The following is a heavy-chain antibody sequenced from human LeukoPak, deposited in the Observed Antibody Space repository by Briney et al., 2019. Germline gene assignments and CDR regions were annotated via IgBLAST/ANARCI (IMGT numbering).Heavy chain of an antibody. V-gene: IGHV3-21*01. Sequence: GGCLRLSCAASVFTFSSYSMNWVRQAPWKGLEWVSSISSSSSYIYYADSVKGRFTISRDNAKNSLYLQMNSLRAEDTAVYYCAREDDSSGAFDIWGQGTMVTVSS. CDR2: ISSSSSYI. D-gene: IGHD3-22*01. J-gene: IGHJ3*02. CDR3: AREDDSSGAFDI. CDR1: VFTFSSYS.